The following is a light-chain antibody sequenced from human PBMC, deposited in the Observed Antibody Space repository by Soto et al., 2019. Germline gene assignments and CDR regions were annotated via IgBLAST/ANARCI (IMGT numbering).Light chain of an antibody. CDR2: DAS. J-gene: IGKJ4*01. V-gene: IGKV3-11*01. CDR1: QSVSTF. Sequence: EIVLTQSPATLSLSPGERATLSCRASQSVSTFLAWYQQKPGQAPRLLIYDASKRATGVPTRFSGSGSGTDFTLTISSLEPEDFAVYYCQQRSNWPLTFGGGTKVEIK. CDR3: QQRSNWPLT.